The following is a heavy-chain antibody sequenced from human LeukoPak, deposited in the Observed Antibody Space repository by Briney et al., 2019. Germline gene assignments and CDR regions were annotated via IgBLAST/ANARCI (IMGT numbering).Heavy chain of an antibody. J-gene: IGHJ4*02. V-gene: IGHV3-74*01. Sequence: PGGSLRLSCAASGFTFSRHWMHWVRQAPGKGLVWVSRINSDESSTSYADSVKGRFTISRDNAKNTLYLQMNSLRAEDTAVYHCAKDWFYGSGSYFRHIFDYWGQGTLVTVSS. CDR2: INSDESST. CDR3: AKDWFYGSGSYFRHIFDY. D-gene: IGHD3-10*01. CDR1: GFTFSRHW.